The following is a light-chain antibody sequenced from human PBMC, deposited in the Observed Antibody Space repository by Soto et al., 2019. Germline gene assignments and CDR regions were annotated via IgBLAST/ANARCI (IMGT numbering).Light chain of an antibody. CDR3: QQYGSSLFT. J-gene: IGKJ3*01. V-gene: IGKV3-20*01. Sequence: EIVLTQSPGTLSLSPGERATLSCRASQSVSSSYLAWYQQKPGQAPRLLIYGASSRATGITDRFSGSGSGTDFTLTISRLEPEEFAVYYCQQYGSSLFTFGPGTKVDIK. CDR1: QSVSSSY. CDR2: GAS.